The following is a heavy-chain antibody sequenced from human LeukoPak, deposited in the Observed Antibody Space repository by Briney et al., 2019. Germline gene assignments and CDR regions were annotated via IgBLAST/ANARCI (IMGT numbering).Heavy chain of an antibody. CDR1: GGSFSGYY. D-gene: IGHD3-22*01. CDR3: ARGTQLNYYDSSGYYDY. V-gene: IGHV4-34*01. J-gene: IGHJ4*02. Sequence: PSETLSLTCAVYGGSFSGYYWSWLRQPPGKELEWIGEINHSGSTNYNPSLKSRVTISVDTSKNQFSLKLSSVTAADTAVYYCARGTQLNYYDSSGYYDYWGQGTLVTVSS. CDR2: INHSGST.